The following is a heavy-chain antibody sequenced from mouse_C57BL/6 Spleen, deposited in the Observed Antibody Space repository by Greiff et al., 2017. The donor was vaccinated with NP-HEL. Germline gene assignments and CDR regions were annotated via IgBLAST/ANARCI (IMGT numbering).Heavy chain of an antibody. CDR2: ISSGGDYI. V-gene: IGHV5-9-1*02. J-gene: IGHJ4*01. D-gene: IGHD2-3*01. Sequence: EVQLVESGEGLVKPGGSLKLSCAASGFTFSSYAMSWVRQTPEKRLEWVAYISSGGDYIYYADTVKGRFTISRDNARNTLYLQMSSLKSEDTAMYYCTREGLYDGLYYAMDYWGQGTSVTVSS. CDR1: GFTFSSYA. CDR3: TREGLYDGLYYAMDY.